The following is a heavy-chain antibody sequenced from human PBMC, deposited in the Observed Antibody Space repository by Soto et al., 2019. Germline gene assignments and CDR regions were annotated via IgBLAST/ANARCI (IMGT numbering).Heavy chain of an antibody. V-gene: IGHV3-23*01. CDR1: GFTFSSYA. CDR3: AKVQSGTGTTGIDAFDI. J-gene: IGHJ3*02. Sequence: EVQLLESGGGLVQPGGSLRLSCAASGFTFSSYAMSWVRQAPGKGLEWVSAISGSGGSTYYADSVKGRFTISRDNSKNPLYLQMNRLRAEDTAVYYCAKVQSGTGTTGIDAFDIWGQGTMVTVSS. D-gene: IGHD1-1*01. CDR2: ISGSGGST.